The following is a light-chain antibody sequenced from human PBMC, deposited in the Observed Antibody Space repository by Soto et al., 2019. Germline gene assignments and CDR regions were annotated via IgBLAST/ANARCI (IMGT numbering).Light chain of an antibody. CDR2: GAS. Sequence: DIQMTQSRSSLSASVGDRVTITCRASQTISTSLNWYRQKPGKAPKLLIFGASSLQSGVPSRFSGSGSGTDFTLTIDSLQPEDFATYYCQQGSSTPLTFGGGTKVDIK. CDR1: QTISTS. CDR3: QQGSSTPLT. V-gene: IGKV1-39*01. J-gene: IGKJ4*01.